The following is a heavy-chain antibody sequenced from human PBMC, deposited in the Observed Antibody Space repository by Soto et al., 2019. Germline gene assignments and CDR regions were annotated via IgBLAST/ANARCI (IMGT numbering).Heavy chain of an antibody. CDR3: AKDRGTGDYGVNAFDT. D-gene: IGHD7-27*01. Sequence: EVQVLESGGDLVQPGGSLRLSCAASGFTFSVYAMCWVRQAQGKGLEWVSTISGSGDETYYADSVKGRFTISRDNSKNTLYLQMNSLRCEDSAIYFCAKDRGTGDYGVNAFDTWGQGTKVTVSS. V-gene: IGHV3-23*01. J-gene: IGHJ3*02. CDR2: ISGSGDET. CDR1: GFTFSVYA.